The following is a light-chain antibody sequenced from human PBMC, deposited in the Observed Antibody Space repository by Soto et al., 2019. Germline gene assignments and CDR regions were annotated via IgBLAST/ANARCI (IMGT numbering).Light chain of an antibody. Sequence: QSVLTQPPSVSAAPGQKVTISCSGGSSNIGGNSVSWYQQLPGTAPKLLIYDDNKRPSGIPDRFSGSKSGTSATLGITGFQTGDEADYYCGSWDSSLSAYVFGTGTKVTFL. J-gene: IGLJ1*01. V-gene: IGLV1-51*01. CDR3: GSWDSSLSAYV. CDR2: DDN. CDR1: SSNIGGNS.